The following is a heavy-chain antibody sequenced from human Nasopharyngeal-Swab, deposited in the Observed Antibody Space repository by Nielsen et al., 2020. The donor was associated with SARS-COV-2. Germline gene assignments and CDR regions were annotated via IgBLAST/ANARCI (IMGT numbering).Heavy chain of an antibody. V-gene: IGHV3-7*03. CDR2: IKQDGSEK. CDR1: GFTFSSYW. J-gene: IGHJ2*01. Sequence: GGSLRLSCAASGFTFSSYWMSWVRQAPGKGLEWVANIKQDGSEKYYVDSVKGRFTISRDNAKNSLYLQMNSLRAEDTALYYCAKGPYDSSGYYPNWYFDLWGRGTLVTVSS. CDR3: AKGPYDSSGYYPNWYFDL. D-gene: IGHD3-22*01.